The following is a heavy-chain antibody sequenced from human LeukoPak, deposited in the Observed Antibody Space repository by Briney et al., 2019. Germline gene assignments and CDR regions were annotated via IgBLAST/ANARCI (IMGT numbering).Heavy chain of an antibody. CDR1: GFIFSSYG. D-gene: IGHD5-24*01. CDR2: ISYDGSNK. V-gene: IGHV3-30*18. Sequence: PGRSLRLSCAAPGFIFSSYGMHWVRQAPGKGLEWVAVISYDGSNKYYADSVKGRFTISRDNSKNTLYLQINSLRAEDTAVYYCAKPRDGYNYYPFDYWGQGTLVTVSS. CDR3: AKPRDGYNYYPFDY. J-gene: IGHJ4*02.